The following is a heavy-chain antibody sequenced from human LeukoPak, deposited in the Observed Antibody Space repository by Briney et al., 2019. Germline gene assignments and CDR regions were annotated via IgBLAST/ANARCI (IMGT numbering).Heavy chain of an antibody. Sequence: SETLSLTCAVYGGSFSGYYWSWIRKPPGKGLEWIGEINHSGSTNYNPSLKSRVTISVDTSKNQFSLKLSSVTAADTAVYYCARGWRRYYFDYWGQGTLVTVSS. D-gene: IGHD3-3*01. V-gene: IGHV4-34*01. J-gene: IGHJ4*02. CDR1: GGSFSGYY. CDR2: INHSGST. CDR3: ARGWRRYYFDY.